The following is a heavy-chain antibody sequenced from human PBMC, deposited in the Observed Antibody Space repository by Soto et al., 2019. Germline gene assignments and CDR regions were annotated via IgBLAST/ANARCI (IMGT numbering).Heavy chain of an antibody. CDR2: INHSGST. CDR1: GGSFSGYY. D-gene: IGHD5-12*01. CDR3: ARGGRGWLRQQMSAFDY. Sequence: SETLSLTCAVYGGSFSGYYWSWIRQPPGKGLEWIGEINHSGSTNYNPSLKSRVTISVDTSKNQFSLKLSSVTAADTAVYYCARGGRGWLRQQMSAFDYWGQGTLVTVSS. V-gene: IGHV4-34*01. J-gene: IGHJ4*02.